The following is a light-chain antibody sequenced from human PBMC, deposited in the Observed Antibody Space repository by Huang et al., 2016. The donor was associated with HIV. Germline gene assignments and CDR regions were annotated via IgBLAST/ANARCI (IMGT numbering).Light chain of an antibody. J-gene: IGKJ1*01. CDR3: QQYNNFPWT. CDR2: MAS. Sequence: DIQMTQSPSNLSASLGDRVTIHCRANVSLNNWLAWYQQKPGEAPRLLIYMASKLERCVASRFSGSGSGTECTLTINNLHPDDLATYHCQQYNNFPWTFGQGTKV. V-gene: IGKV1-5*03. CDR1: VSLNNW.